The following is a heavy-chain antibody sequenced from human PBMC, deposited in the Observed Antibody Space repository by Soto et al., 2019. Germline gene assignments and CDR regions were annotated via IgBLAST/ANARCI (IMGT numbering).Heavy chain of an antibody. Sequence: GGSLRLSCAASGFTFSSYAMSWVRQAPGKGLEWVSAISGSGGSTYYADSVKGRFTISRDNSKNTLYLQMNSLRAEDTAVYYCAKDRGIVVVPAAKAFDIWGQGTMVTVSS. J-gene: IGHJ3*02. V-gene: IGHV3-23*01. CDR1: GFTFSSYA. D-gene: IGHD2-2*01. CDR2: ISGSGGST. CDR3: AKDRGIVVVPAAKAFDI.